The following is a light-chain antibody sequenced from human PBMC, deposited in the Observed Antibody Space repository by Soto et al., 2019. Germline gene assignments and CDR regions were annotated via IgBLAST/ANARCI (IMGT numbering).Light chain of an antibody. CDR2: QAS. CDR3: QQYSRYSIT. Sequence: DIQMTQSPSTLSASVGDRVTISCRASQSIAYWLAWYQQKPGKAPTVLIYQASTLESGVPSRFSGSGSGTEFTLTINSLQPDDFATYYCQQYSRYSITFGGGTKVEMK. J-gene: IGKJ4*01. CDR1: QSIAYW. V-gene: IGKV1-5*03.